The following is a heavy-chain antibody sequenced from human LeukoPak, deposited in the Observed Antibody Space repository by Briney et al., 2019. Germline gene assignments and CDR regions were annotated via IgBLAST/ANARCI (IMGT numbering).Heavy chain of an antibody. CDR3: ATSAAVTTPGTFDY. CDR2: IYYSGST. V-gene: IGHV4-39*01. J-gene: IGHJ4*02. Sequence: SETLSLTCTVSGGSISSSSYYWGWIRQPPGKGLEWIGSIYYSGSTYYNPSLKSRVTISVDTSKNQFSLKLSSVTAADTAVYYCATSAAVTTPGTFDYWGQGTLVTVSS. D-gene: IGHD2-2*01. CDR1: GGSISSSSYY.